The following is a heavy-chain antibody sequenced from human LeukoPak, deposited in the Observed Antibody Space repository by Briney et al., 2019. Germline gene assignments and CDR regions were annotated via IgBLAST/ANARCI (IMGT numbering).Heavy chain of an antibody. V-gene: IGHV4-34*01. Sequence: ASETLSLTCAVYGGSFSGYYWSWIRQPPGKGLEWIGEINHSGSTNYNPSLKSRVTISVDTSKNQFSLKLSSVTAADTAVYYCARLDIVVVPAAASVNGFDYWGQGTLVTVSS. J-gene: IGHJ4*02. CDR1: GGSFSGYY. D-gene: IGHD2-2*01. CDR3: ARLDIVVVPAAASVNGFDY. CDR2: INHSGST.